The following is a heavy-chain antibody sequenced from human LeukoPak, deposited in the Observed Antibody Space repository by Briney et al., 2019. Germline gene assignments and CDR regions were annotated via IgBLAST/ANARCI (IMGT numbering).Heavy chain of an antibody. V-gene: IGHV1-2*04. D-gene: IGHD2-2*01. CDR1: GYTFTGYY. J-gene: IGHJ4*02. CDR3: ARDVDELGYCSSTSCRRLYYFDY. Sequence: ASVKVSCKASGYTFTGYYMHWVRQAPGQGLEWMGWINPNSGGTNYAQKFQGWVTMTRDTSISTAYMEVSRLRSDDTAVYYCARDVDELGYCSSTSCRRLYYFDYWGQGTLVTVSS. CDR2: INPNSGGT.